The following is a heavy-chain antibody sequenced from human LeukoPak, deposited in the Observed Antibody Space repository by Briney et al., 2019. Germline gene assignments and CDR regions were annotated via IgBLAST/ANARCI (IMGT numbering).Heavy chain of an antibody. CDR2: IYYSGST. CDR1: GGSISSYY. Sequence: SETLSLTCTVSGGSISSYYWSWIRQPPGKGLEWIGYIYYSGSTNYNPSLKSRVTLSVDTSKNQFSLKLSSVTAADTAVYYCARTYGSGSLFDYWGQGTLVTVSS. J-gene: IGHJ4*02. V-gene: IGHV4-59*01. CDR3: ARTYGSGSLFDY. D-gene: IGHD3-10*01.